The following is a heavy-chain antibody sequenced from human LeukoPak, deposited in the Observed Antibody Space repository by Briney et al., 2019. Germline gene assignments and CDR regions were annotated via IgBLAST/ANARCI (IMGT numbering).Heavy chain of an antibody. D-gene: IGHD2-2*01. J-gene: IGHJ4*02. CDR3: ARVGVVPAAIDY. CDR2: INHGGST. CDR1: GESFSIYF. Sequence: SETLSLTCGVYGESFSIYFYSWIRQSPGKGLEWIGEINHGGSTNYNPSLKSRVTISVDRSKNQFSLKLSSVTAADTAVYYCARVGVVPAAIDYWGQGTLVTVSS. V-gene: IGHV4-34*01.